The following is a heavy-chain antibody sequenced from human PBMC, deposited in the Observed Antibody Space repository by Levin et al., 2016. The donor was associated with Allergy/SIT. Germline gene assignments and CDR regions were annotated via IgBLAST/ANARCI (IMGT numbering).Heavy chain of an antibody. Sequence: WIRQPPGKGLEWVSAISGSGGSTYYADSVKGRFTISRDNSKNTLYLQMNSLRAEDTAVYYCAKDRYGEFDPWGQGTLVTVSS. CDR2: ISGSGGST. V-gene: IGHV3-23*01. CDR3: AKDRYGEFDP. J-gene: IGHJ5*02. D-gene: IGHD3-10*01.